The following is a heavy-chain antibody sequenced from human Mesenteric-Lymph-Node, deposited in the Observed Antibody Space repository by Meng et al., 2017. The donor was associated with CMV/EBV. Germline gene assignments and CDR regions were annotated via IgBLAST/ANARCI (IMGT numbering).Heavy chain of an antibody. J-gene: IGHJ5*02. D-gene: IGHD3-10*01. Sequence: SCQASGYTFTGYYMHWVRQAPGQGLEWMGRINPDSGGTDYAQKFQGRVTMTRDTSISTAYMELSRLRSDDTAVYYCARGGRSSPFGPWGQGTLVTVSS. CDR1: GYTFTGYY. CDR3: ARGGRSSPFGP. V-gene: IGHV1-2*06. CDR2: INPDSGGT.